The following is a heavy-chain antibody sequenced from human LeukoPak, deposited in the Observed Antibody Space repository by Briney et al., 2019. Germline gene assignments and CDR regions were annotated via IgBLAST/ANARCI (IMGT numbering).Heavy chain of an antibody. CDR2: IIPILGIA. V-gene: IGHV1-69*04. CDR3: ARAGDHYGMDV. Sequence: SVKVSCKASGGTFSSYAISWVRQAPGQGLEWMGRIIPILGIANYAQKFQGRVTITADKSTSTAYMELSSLRSEDTAVYYCARAGDHYGMDVWGQGTTVTVSS. D-gene: IGHD7-27*01. J-gene: IGHJ6*02. CDR1: GGTFSSYA.